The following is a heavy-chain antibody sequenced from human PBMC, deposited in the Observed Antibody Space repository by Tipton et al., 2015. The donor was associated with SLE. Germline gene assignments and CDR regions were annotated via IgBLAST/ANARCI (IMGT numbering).Heavy chain of an antibody. CDR3: ARDRFGDYTR. J-gene: IGHJ4*02. CDR2: IYSGGSI. D-gene: IGHD4-17*01. V-gene: IGHV3-66*01. CDR1: GFTFDDYA. Sequence: SLRLSCAASGFTFDDYAMHWVRHAPGKGLEWVSVIYSGGSIYYADSVQGRFTISRDNSRDTLFLQMNSLRVEDTAVYFCARDRFGDYTRWGQGTLVTVSS.